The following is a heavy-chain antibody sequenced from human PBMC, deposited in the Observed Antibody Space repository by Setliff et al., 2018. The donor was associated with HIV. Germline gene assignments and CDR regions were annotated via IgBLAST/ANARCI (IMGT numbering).Heavy chain of an antibody. Sequence: PGGSLRLSCAASGFTFSTYAMSWVRQAPGKGLAWVSAISAGGGSTYYAYSVKGRFTISRDNSKNTLYLQMNSLRAEDTAVYYCAKDRTVVVITIFDYWGQGTLVTVSS. CDR3: AKDRTVVVITIFDY. CDR2: ISAGGGST. D-gene: IGHD3-22*01. V-gene: IGHV3-23*01. J-gene: IGHJ4*02. CDR1: GFTFSTYA.